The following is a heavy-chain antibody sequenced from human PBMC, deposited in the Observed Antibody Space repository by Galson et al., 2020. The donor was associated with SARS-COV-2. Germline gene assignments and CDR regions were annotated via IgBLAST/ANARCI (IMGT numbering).Heavy chain of an antibody. J-gene: IGHJ4*02. CDR1: GFTFSSYG. CDR2: ISYDGSNK. D-gene: IGHD3-9*01. V-gene: IGHV3-30*03. CDR3: ASSRYFDWLVFDY. Sequence: GGSLRLSCAASGFTFSSYGMHWVRQAPGKGLEWVAVISYDGSNKYYADSVKGRFTISRDNSKNTLYLQMNSLRAEDTAVYYCASSRYFDWLVFDYWGQGTLVTVSS.